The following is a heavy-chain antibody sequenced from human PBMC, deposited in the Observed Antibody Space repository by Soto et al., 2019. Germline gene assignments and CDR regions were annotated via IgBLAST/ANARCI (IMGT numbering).Heavy chain of an antibody. V-gene: IGHV1-69*13. Sequence: SVKVSCKASGGTFSSYAISWVRQAPGQGLEWMGGIVPIFGTANYAQKFQGRVTITADESTSTAYMELSSLRSEDTAVYYCARDRYPSYYDSSGYYYWFDPWGQGTLVTVSS. CDR2: IVPIFGTA. J-gene: IGHJ5*02. CDR3: ARDRYPSYYDSSGYYYWFDP. D-gene: IGHD3-22*01. CDR1: GGTFSSYA.